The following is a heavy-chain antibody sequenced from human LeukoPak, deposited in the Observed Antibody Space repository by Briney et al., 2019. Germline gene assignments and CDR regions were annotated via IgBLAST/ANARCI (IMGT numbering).Heavy chain of an antibody. J-gene: IGHJ4*02. CDR3: ARQYSSGWHPFDY. CDR2: IYYGGST. Sequence: SETLSLTCTVSGGSISSSSYYWGWIRQPPGKGLEWIGSIYYGGSTYYNPSLKSRVTISVDTSKNQFSLKLSSVTAADTAVYYCARQYSSGWHPFDYWGQGTLVTVSS. V-gene: IGHV4-39*01. CDR1: GGSISSSSYY. D-gene: IGHD6-19*01.